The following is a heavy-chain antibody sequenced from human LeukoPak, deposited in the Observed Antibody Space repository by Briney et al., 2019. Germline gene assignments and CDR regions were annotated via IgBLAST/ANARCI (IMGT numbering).Heavy chain of an antibody. CDR1: GFSFSSNW. Sequence: GGSLRLSCAAPGFSFSSNWMGWVRQAPGKGLEWVAHIKRDGSQKYYSDSVKGRFTISRDNTKNSLYLQMNSLRAEDTAVFYCARDQYDTWSRRGNFDSWGQGTLVIVSS. J-gene: IGHJ4*02. V-gene: IGHV3-7*03. CDR2: IKRDGSQK. D-gene: IGHD3-3*01. CDR3: ARDQYDTWSRRGNFDS.